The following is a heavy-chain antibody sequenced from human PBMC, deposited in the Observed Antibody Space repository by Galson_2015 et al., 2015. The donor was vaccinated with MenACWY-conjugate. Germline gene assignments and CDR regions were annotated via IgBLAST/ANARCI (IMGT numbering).Heavy chain of an antibody. J-gene: IGHJ4*02. Sequence: SLRLSCAPSGFTLSTYWMHWVRQAPGKGLEWVSRIDPDGSTTDYAESMKGRFTISRDNAKNTLFLQIHSLRVEDPAVYYCATAGSYRFDYWGQGALVTVSS. CDR1: GFTLSTYW. D-gene: IGHD1-26*01. CDR2: IDPDGSTT. V-gene: IGHV3-74*01. CDR3: ATAGSYRFDY.